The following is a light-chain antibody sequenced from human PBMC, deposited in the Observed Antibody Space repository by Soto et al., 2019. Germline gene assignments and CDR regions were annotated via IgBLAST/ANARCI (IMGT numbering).Light chain of an antibody. J-gene: IGKJ3*01. CDR1: QSISSY. CDR3: QQSYNRAFT. Sequence: DLPMTQSPSSLSASVGDRVTITCRASQSISSYLNWYQQKPGKAPKLLIYAASSLQSGVPSRFSGSGSGTDFTLTISSLQPEDFATYYCQQSYNRAFTFGPGTKVDIK. CDR2: AAS. V-gene: IGKV1-39*01.